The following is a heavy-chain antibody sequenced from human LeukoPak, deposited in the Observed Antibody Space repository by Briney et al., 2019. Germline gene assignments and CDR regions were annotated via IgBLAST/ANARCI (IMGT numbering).Heavy chain of an antibody. CDR1: GGSFSGYY. D-gene: IGHD3-22*01. J-gene: IGHJ3*02. Sequence: SETLSLTCAVHGGSFSGYYWSWIRQPPGKGLEWIGEINHSGSTNYNPSLKSRVTISVDTSKNQFSLKLSSVTAADTAVYYCARDSSGYLDAFDIWGQGTMVTVSS. CDR3: ARDSSGYLDAFDI. CDR2: INHSGST. V-gene: IGHV4-34*01.